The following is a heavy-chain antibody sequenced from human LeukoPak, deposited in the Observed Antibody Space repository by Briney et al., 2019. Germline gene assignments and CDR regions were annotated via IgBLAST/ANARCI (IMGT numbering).Heavy chain of an antibody. D-gene: IGHD6-13*01. J-gene: IGHJ4*02. V-gene: IGHV3-23*01. CDR3: ARVGAAAGHAFDY. Sequence: GGSLRLSCAASGFTFSNSALSWVRQAPGKGLEWVSDISGSGGSTYYADSVKGRFTISRDNTKNSLYLQMNSLRAEDTAVFYCARVGAAAGHAFDYWGQGTLVTVSS. CDR1: GFTFSNSA. CDR2: ISGSGGST.